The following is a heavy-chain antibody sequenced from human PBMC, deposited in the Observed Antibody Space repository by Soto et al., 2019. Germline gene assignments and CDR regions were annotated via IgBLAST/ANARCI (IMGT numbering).Heavy chain of an antibody. Sequence: GGSLRLSCASSGFTFYDYGMHWVRQSKVKGLEWVSGISWNRGTIGYADSVKGRFTISRDNAKNSLYLQMNSLKPEDTALYYCAKVARGYSFGFPFDYWGQGTLVTVSS. CDR1: GFTFYDYG. V-gene: IGHV3-9*01. D-gene: IGHD5-18*01. J-gene: IGHJ4*02. CDR3: AKVARGYSFGFPFDY. CDR2: ISWNRGTI.